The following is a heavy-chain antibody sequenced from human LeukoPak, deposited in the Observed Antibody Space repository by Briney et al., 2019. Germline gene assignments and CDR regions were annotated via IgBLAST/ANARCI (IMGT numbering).Heavy chain of an antibody. V-gene: IGHV4-39*07. CDR3: ARAGVSSGYWSL. Sequence: PSETLSLTCTVSGGSISSSSYYWGWIRQPPGKGLEWIGSIYYSGSTYYNPSLKSRVTISVDTSKNQFSLKLTSLTAADTAVYYCARAGVSSGYWSLWGQGTLVTVSS. J-gene: IGHJ4*02. D-gene: IGHD3-22*01. CDR1: GGSISSSSYY. CDR2: IYYSGST.